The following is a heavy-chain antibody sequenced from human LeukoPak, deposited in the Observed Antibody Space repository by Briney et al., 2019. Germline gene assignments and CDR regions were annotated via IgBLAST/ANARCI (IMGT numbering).Heavy chain of an antibody. CDR3: ARRRGYMDV. J-gene: IGHJ6*03. Sequence: QPGGSLRLSCAASGFTFSSYEMNWVRQAPGKGLEWVSYISSSGSTIYYADSVRGRFTISRDNAKNSLYQQMNSLRAEDTAVYYCARRRGYMDVWGKGTTLTVSS. CDR2: ISSSGSTI. CDR1: GFTFSSYE. V-gene: IGHV3-48*03. D-gene: IGHD5-12*01.